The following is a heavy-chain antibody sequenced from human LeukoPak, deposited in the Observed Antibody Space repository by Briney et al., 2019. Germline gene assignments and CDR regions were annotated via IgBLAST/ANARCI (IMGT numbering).Heavy chain of an antibody. J-gene: IGHJ3*02. CDR3: ARKSLLSGAFDI. CDR2: IYYSGGT. Sequence: PSETLSLTCTVSGGSISSGDYYWSWIRQLPGKGLEWIGYIYYSGGTDYNPSLKSRVTISVDTSKNQFSLKLSSVTAADTAVYYCARKSLLSGAFDIWGQGTMVTVSS. D-gene: IGHD2-8*01. CDR1: GGSISSGDYY. V-gene: IGHV4-30-4*01.